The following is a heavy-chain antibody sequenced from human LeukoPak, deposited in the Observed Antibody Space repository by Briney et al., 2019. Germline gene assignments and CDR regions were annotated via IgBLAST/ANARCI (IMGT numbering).Heavy chain of an antibody. CDR2: IYTSGST. CDR3: ASGYNWNYILGH. V-gene: IGHV4-61*02. D-gene: IGHD1-7*01. Sequence: SETLSLTCTVSGGSITSGSYYWSWIRHPAGKGLEWIGRIYTSGSTDYNPSLKSRVTISVDTSKNQFSLKLTSVTAADTAVYYCASGYNWNYILGHWGQGTLVTVSS. CDR1: GGSITSGSYY. J-gene: IGHJ4*02.